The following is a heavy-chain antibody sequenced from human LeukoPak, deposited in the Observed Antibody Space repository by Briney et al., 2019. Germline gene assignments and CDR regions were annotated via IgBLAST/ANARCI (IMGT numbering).Heavy chain of an antibody. Sequence: PGGSLRLSCAASGFTFSSYIMNWVRQAPGKGLEWVSYISSRGGTIYYADSVKGRFTISRDNAKNSLYLQMNSLRAEDTAVYYCARQGWLQLNSLDYWGQGALVTVSS. J-gene: IGHJ4*02. CDR2: ISSRGGTI. D-gene: IGHD5-24*01. V-gene: IGHV3-48*01. CDR1: GFTFSSYI. CDR3: ARQGWLQLNSLDY.